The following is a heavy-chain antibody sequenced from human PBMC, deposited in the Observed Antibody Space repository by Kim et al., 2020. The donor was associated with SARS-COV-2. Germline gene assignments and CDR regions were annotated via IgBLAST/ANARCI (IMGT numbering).Heavy chain of an antibody. D-gene: IGHD6-19*01. J-gene: IGHJ4*02. CDR1: GFTFSTHW. CDR2: INSDGSTT. V-gene: IGHV3-74*01. CDR3: GRGGTSGFY. Sequence: GGSLRLSCAASGFTFSTHWLYWVRQAPGKGLVWVSRINSDGSTTDYADSVRGRFTISRDNAKNTLALQMNSLRVEDTAVYYCGRGGTSGFYWGQGTLVTV.